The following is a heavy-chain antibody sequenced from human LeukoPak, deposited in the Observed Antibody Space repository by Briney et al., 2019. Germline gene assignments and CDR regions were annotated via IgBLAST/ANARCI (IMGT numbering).Heavy chain of an antibody. Sequence: GGSLRLSCAASGFTFSSYGMHWVRQAPGKGLEWVAFIRYDGSNKYYADSVKGRITISRDNSKTTLYLQMHSLRAEDTAVYYCAKVQVAGATNGGLDYWGQGTLVTVSS. J-gene: IGHJ4*02. CDR3: AKVQVAGATNGGLDY. CDR1: GFTFSSYG. D-gene: IGHD1-26*01. V-gene: IGHV3-30*02. CDR2: IRYDGSNK.